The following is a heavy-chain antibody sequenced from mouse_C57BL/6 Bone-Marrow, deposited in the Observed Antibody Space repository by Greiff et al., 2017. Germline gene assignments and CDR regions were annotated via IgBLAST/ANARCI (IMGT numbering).Heavy chain of an antibody. D-gene: IGHD1-1*01. J-gene: IGHJ2*01. Sequence: QVHVKQPGAELVKPGASVKLSCKASGYTFTSYWMHWVKQRPGRGLEWIGRIDPNSGGTKYNEKFKSKATLTVDKPSSTAYMQLSSLTSEDSAVYYCARGGYYGSSYEVPYFDYWGQGTTLTVSS. V-gene: IGHV1-72*01. CDR3: ARGGYYGSSYEVPYFDY. CDR1: GYTFTSYW. CDR2: IDPNSGGT.